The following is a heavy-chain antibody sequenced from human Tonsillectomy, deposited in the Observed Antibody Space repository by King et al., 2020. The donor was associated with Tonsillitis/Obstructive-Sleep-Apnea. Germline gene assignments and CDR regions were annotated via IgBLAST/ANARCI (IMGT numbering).Heavy chain of an antibody. CDR2: ISYDGSNK. D-gene: IGHD6-19*01. J-gene: IGHJ6*02. CDR1: GFTFSSYG. Sequence: VQLVESGGGVVQPGRSLRLSCAASGFTFSSYGMHWVRQAPGKGLEWVAVISYDGSNKYYADSVKGRFTISRDNSKNTLYLQMNSLRAEDTALYYCAKHQGPGVAGYYYYDMDVWGRGTTVTVSS. CDR3: AKHQGPGVAGYYYYDMDV. V-gene: IGHV3-30*18.